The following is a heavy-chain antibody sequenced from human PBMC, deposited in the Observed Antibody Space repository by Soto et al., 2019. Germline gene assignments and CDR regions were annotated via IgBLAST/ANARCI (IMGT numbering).Heavy chain of an antibody. V-gene: IGHV3-30-3*01. CDR1: GFPFNSFA. D-gene: IGHD5-12*01. CDR3: AIGRDAYNYNY. J-gene: IGHJ4*02. Sequence: QAGGSLRLSCAASGFPFNSFAMHWVRQAPGKGLEWLSIISFDGSSKYYADSIKGRFTISRDNSKNMVFLQMNSLRAGDTAVYYCAIGRDAYNYNYWGRGTLVTVSS. CDR2: ISFDGSSK.